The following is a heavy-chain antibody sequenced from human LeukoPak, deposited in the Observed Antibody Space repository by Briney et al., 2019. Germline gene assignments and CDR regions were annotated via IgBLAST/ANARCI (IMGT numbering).Heavy chain of an antibody. CDR3: ARAPITVFGVVNAFDI. V-gene: IGHV4-4*07. Sequence: SETLSLTCTVSGGSISSYYWSWIRQPAGKGLEWIGRIYTSGSTNYNPSLKSRVTMSVDTPKNQFSLKLSSVTAADTAVYYCARAPITVFGVVNAFDIWGQGTMATVSS. D-gene: IGHD3-3*01. CDR1: GGSISSYY. J-gene: IGHJ3*02. CDR2: IYTSGST.